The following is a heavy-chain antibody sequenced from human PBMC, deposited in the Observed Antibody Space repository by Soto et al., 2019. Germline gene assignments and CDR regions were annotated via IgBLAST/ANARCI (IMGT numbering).Heavy chain of an antibody. CDR1: GFTFSNYA. D-gene: IGHD3-9*01. CDR2: ISGSGGST. CDR3: ARVFYYDILTGKSYNMDV. Sequence: VQLLESGGDLVQPGGSLRLSCEASGFTFSNYAMSWVRQAPGKGLEWVSVISGSGGSTNYADSAKGRFTISRDNSMDTLYLQMNSLRAEATAVYYCARVFYYDILTGKSYNMDVWGQGTTVIVSS. J-gene: IGHJ6*02. V-gene: IGHV3-23*01.